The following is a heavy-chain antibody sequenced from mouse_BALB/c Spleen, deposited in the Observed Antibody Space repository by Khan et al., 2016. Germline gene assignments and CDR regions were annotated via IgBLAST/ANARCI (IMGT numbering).Heavy chain of an antibody. Sequence: QIQLVQSGPELMKPGKTVKISCKASGYTFTNYGMNWVKQAPGKGLKWMGWINTYSGESTYAADFKGRFAFSLETSANTAYLQINNLKNEDTATXFCARYRYYYGSSRYFDVWGAGTTVTVSS. CDR1: GYTFTNYG. J-gene: IGHJ1*01. V-gene: IGHV9-3-1*01. D-gene: IGHD1-1*01. CDR3: ARYRYYYGSSRYFDV. CDR2: INTYSGES.